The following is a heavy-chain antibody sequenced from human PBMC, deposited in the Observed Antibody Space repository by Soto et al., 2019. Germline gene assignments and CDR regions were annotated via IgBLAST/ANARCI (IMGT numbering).Heavy chain of an antibody. V-gene: IGHV3-33*01. CDR3: ARGWLQFSYYFDY. CDR1: GGTFSSYG. CDR2: IWYDGSNK. Sequence: QVQLVQSGAEVKKPGSSVKVSCKASGGTFSSYGMHWVRQAPGKGLEWVAVIWYDGSNKYYADSVKGRFTISRDNSKNTLYLQMNSLRAEDTAVYYCARGWLQFSYYFDYWGQGTLVTVSS. D-gene: IGHD5-12*01. J-gene: IGHJ4*02.